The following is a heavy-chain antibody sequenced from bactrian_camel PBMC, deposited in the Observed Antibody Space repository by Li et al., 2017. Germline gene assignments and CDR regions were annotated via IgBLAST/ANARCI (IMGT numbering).Heavy chain of an antibody. J-gene: IGHJ6*01. CDR1: GYTFSSYG. D-gene: IGHD3*01. Sequence: HVQLVESGGGLVQPGGSLRLSCAASGYTFSSYGMTWVRQAPGKGLEWVSGILKDGSKTYYADSVKGRFTMTRDNAKNTLYLQMNSLKTEDSAMYHCAKDRIPYGSGSFEYWGLLVSGARGPRSPSP. CDR3: AKDRIPYGSGSFEYWGLLVS. CDR2: ILKDGSKT. V-gene: IGHV3S6*01.